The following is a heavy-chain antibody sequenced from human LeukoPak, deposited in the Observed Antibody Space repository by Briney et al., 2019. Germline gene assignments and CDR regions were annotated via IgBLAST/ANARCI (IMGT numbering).Heavy chain of an antibody. CDR3: ARYCSSTSCPPY. CDR1: GFIFSSYA. D-gene: IGHD2-2*01. J-gene: IGHJ4*02. V-gene: IGHV3-30*01. Sequence: GRSLRLSCAASGFIFSSYAMRWVRQAPGKGLEWVAIISYDGSNKYYADSVKGRFTISRDNSKNTLYLQMNSLRAEDTALYYCARYCSSTSCPPYWGQGTLVTVSS. CDR2: ISYDGSNK.